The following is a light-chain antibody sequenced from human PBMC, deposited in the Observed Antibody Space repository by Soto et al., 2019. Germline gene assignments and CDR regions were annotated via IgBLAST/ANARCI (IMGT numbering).Light chain of an antibody. J-gene: IGKJ2*01. CDR1: RDVNVY. V-gene: IGKV1-33*01. Sequence: DIQVTQSPSFLSASVGDRVTITCQASRDVNVYLNWFQQKPGKAPKLLIYDASHLETGVPSRFSGSGSGTDFTFTISGLQPEDIATYSCQQYDNLIYTFGQGTQLEIK. CDR3: QQYDNLIYT. CDR2: DAS.